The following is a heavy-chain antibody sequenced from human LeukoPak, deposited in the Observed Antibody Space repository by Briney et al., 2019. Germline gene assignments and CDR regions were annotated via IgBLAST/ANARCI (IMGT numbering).Heavy chain of an antibody. V-gene: IGHV3-23*01. CDR3: AKSTAPCSRGSCYSALES. Sequence: GGSPRLSCAASGFTFRSYVMSWVRLAPGKGLEWVSGLNTDGAWIYYADSVKGRFTISRDNPENTLYLQMNSLRVEDAAIYYCAKSTAPCSRGSCYSALESWGQGTLVTVSS. CDR2: LNTDGAWI. J-gene: IGHJ4*02. CDR1: GFTFRSYV. D-gene: IGHD2-15*01.